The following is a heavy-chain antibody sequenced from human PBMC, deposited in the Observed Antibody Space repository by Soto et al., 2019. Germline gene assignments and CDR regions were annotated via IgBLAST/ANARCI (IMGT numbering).Heavy chain of an antibody. Sequence: EVQLVESGGGLVQPGGSLRLSCAASGFTFSNYWMCWVRQAPGQGLVWVSRINSDGSVSSYADSVKGRLTISRDNVKNTLYLQMDSLRAEDTGVYYCARGDCVGGTCYSLAGSFYYDMDVWGKGTTVTVSS. V-gene: IGHV3-74*01. J-gene: IGHJ6*03. CDR2: INSDGSVS. CDR3: ARGDCVGGTCYSLAGSFYYDMDV. D-gene: IGHD2-15*01. CDR1: GFTFSNYW.